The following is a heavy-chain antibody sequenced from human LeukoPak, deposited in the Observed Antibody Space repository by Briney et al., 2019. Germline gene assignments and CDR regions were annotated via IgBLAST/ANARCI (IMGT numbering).Heavy chain of an antibody. CDR3: ARMMSIPVAGHRPLFDY. Sequence: ASVKVSCKASGGTFSSYAISWVRQAPGQGLEWMGWISAYNGNTNYAQKLQDRVTMTTDTSTSTAYMELRSLRSDDTAIYYFARMMSIPVAGHRPLFDYWGQGTLVTVSS. CDR2: ISAYNGNT. CDR1: GGTFSSYA. V-gene: IGHV1-18*01. J-gene: IGHJ4*02. D-gene: IGHD6-19*01.